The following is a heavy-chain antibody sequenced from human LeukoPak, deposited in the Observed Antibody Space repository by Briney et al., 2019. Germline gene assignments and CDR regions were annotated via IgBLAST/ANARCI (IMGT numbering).Heavy chain of an antibody. CDR3: AKDQEDGSSWYVDYYGMDV. CDR2: ISYDGSNK. D-gene: IGHD6-13*01. Sequence: PGGSLRLSCAASGFTFSSYGMHWLRQAPGKGLEWVAVISYDGSNKYYADSVKGRFTIYRDNSKNTLYLQMNSLRAEDTAVYYCAKDQEDGSSWYVDYYGMDVWGQGTTVTVSS. V-gene: IGHV3-30*18. CDR1: GFTFSSYG. J-gene: IGHJ6*02.